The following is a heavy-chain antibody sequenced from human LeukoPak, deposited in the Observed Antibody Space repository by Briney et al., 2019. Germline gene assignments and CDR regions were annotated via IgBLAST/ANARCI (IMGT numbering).Heavy chain of an antibody. Sequence: PSETLSLTCAVYGGSFSGYYWSWIRQPPGKGLEWIGEINHSGSTNYNPSLKSRVTISVDTSKNQFSLKLSSVTAADTAVYYCARGSQTYYYGSGHFDYWGQGTLVTVSS. V-gene: IGHV4-34*01. D-gene: IGHD3-10*01. J-gene: IGHJ4*02. CDR2: INHSGST. CDR3: ARGSQTYYYGSGHFDY. CDR1: GGSFSGYY.